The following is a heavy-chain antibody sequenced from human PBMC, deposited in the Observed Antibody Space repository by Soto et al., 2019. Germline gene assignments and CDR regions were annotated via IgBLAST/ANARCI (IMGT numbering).Heavy chain of an antibody. CDR2: IWNDGSNE. J-gene: IGHJ4*02. Sequence: GGSLRLSCEASGFSFRSYGVHWVRQAPGKGLEWVAIIWNDGSNEYYADSVKGRFTISRDNSKNTVYLQVSKLRAEDTAVYFCARDQTDSGGYSDSWGQGTLVTVSS. V-gene: IGHV3-33*01. D-gene: IGHD3-22*01. CDR1: GFSFRSYG. CDR3: ARDQTDSGGYSDS.